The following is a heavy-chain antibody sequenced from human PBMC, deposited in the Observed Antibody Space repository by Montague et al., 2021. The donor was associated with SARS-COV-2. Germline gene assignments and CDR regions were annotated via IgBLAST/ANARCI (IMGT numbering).Heavy chain of an antibody. CDR3: ASMVRAQVYDLDY. D-gene: IGHD3-10*01. Sequence: SETLSLTCTVSGGSISSSSHFWGWIRQPPGQRLEWIGSIFYSGSTDYNPSLKSRVIISADTSKNQFSLKLSSVTAADTAVYYCASMVRAQVYDLDYWGQGTPVTVSS. V-gene: IGHV4-39*01. CDR2: IFYSGST. CDR1: GGSISSSSHF. J-gene: IGHJ4*02.